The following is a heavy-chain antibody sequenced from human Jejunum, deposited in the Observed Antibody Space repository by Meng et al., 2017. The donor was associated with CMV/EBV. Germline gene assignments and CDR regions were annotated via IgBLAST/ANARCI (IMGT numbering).Heavy chain of an antibody. J-gene: IGHJ4*02. Sequence: AEVKKPGASVKVSCKAYGYSFTTYAMHWVRQAPGQRLEWMGWINAGNGNTKYSEKFQSRVTITRDTAASTAYMELSSLRSEDTAVYYCARTGCSSSSCYDYWGQGTLVTVSS. CDR2: INAGNGNT. CDR1: GYSFTTYA. CDR3: ARTGCSSSSCYDY. D-gene: IGHD2-2*01. V-gene: IGHV1-3*01.